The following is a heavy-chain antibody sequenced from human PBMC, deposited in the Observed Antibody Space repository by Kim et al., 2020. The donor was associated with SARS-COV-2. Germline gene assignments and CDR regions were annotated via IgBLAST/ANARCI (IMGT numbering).Heavy chain of an antibody. CDR3: ARARGVAGTIILGGGMDV. V-gene: IGHV3-30*07. D-gene: IGHD6-19*01. J-gene: IGHJ6*02. Sequence: GRFTISRDNSKNTLYLQMNSLRAEDTAVYYCARARGVAGTIILGGGMDVWGQGTTVTVSS.